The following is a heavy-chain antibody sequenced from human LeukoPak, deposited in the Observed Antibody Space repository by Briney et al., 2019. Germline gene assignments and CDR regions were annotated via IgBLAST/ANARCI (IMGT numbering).Heavy chain of an antibody. J-gene: IGHJ5*02. CDR1: GFTVSSNY. Sequence: GGSLRLSCAASGFTVSSNYMSWVRQAPGKGLRWVSVIYSGGSTYYADSVKGRFTISRDNSKNTLYLQMNSLRAEDTAVYYCASRATVTTDRFWFDPWGQGTLVTVSS. CDR2: IYSGGST. D-gene: IGHD4-11*01. CDR3: ASRATVTTDRFWFDP. V-gene: IGHV3-53*01.